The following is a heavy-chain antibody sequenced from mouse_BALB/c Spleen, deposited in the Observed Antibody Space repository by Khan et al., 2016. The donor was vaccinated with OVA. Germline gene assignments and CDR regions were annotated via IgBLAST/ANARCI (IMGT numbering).Heavy chain of an antibody. CDR1: GFTFSTYG. V-gene: IGHV5-6*02. CDR2: ISTGGHYT. CDR3: ARLAYYYDSEGFAY. Sequence: EVKVEEPGGDLVEPGGSLKLSCAASGFTFSTYGMSWVRQTPDKRLKWVATISTGGHYTYYPDSVRGRFTISRDNAKNTLYLQMTSLKSEDTAMFYCARLAYYYDSEGFAYWGQGTLVTVSA. J-gene: IGHJ3*01. D-gene: IGHD1-1*01.